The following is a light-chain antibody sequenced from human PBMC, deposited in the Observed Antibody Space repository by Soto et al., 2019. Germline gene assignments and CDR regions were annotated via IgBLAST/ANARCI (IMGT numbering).Light chain of an antibody. J-gene: IGLJ2*01. Sequence: QSALTQPRSVSGSPGQSVTISCTGTSRDVGAYNYVSWYQQHPGKAPKLIIYDVSKWPSVVPDRFSGSKSGNTASLTISGLQAEDEADYYCCSSAGSSTVIFGGGTKLTVL. CDR1: SRDVGAYNY. CDR2: DVS. V-gene: IGLV2-11*01. CDR3: CSSAGSSTVI.